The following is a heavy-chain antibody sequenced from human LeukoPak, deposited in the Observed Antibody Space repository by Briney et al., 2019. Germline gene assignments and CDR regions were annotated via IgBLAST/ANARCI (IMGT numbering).Heavy chain of an antibody. CDR1: GGSISSFY. V-gene: IGHV4-4*07. D-gene: IGHD6-19*01. J-gene: IGHJ4*02. CDR3: AREKTVAGTNFDC. CDR2: LYTSGRT. Sequence: SETLSLTCTVSGGSISSFYWSWIRQPAGMGLEWIGRLYTSGRTDYNPSLKSRVTMSLDTSKNQFSPKLSSVTAADTAVYYCAREKTVAGTNFDCWGQGTLVTVSS.